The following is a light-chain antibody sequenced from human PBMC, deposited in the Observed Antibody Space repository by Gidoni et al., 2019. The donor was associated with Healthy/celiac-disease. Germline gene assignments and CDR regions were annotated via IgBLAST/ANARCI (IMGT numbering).Light chain of an antibody. Sequence: ELVLTQSPGTLSLSPGERATLSCRASQSVSSSYVAWYQQKPGQAPRLLIYGASSRATGIPDRFSGSGSGTDFTLTISRLEPEDFAVYYCQQDGSSPITFGQGTRLEIK. V-gene: IGKV3-20*01. CDR1: QSVSSSY. CDR3: QQDGSSPIT. CDR2: GAS. J-gene: IGKJ5*01.